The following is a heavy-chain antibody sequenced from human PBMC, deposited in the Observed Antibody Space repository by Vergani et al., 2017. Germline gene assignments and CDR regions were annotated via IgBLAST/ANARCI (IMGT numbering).Heavy chain of an antibody. CDR1: EFTFSNYA. V-gene: IGHV3-23*01. CDR3: AKDPTDIVVVPAAIGSG. Sequence: EVQLLESGGGLVQPGGSLRLTCAASEFTFSNYAMNWVRQAPGKGLEWVSAISGSGGSTYYADSVKGRFTISRDNSKNTLYLQMNSLRAEDTAVYYCAKDPTDIVVVPAAIGSGWGQGTLVTVSS. J-gene: IGHJ4*02. D-gene: IGHD2-2*01. CDR2: ISGSGGST.